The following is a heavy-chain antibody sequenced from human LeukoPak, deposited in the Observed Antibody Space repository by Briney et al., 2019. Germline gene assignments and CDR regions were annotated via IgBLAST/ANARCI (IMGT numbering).Heavy chain of an antibody. CDR2: ISYDGSNK. V-gene: IGHV3-30-3*01. J-gene: IGHJ4*02. CDR3: ARGGRPAQQLVPHEPDY. Sequence: PGGSLRLSCAASGFTFSSYAMHWVRQAPGKGLEWVAVISYDGSNKYYADSVKGRFTISRDNSKNMLYLQMNSLRAEDTAVYYCARGGRPAQQLVPHEPDYWGQGTLVTVSS. CDR1: GFTFSSYA. D-gene: IGHD6-13*01.